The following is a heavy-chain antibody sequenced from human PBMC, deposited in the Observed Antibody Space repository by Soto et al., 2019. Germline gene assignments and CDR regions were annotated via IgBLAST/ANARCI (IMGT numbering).Heavy chain of an antibody. Sequence: QPGGSLRLSCAASGFTFSSYWMTWVRQAPGKGLEWVANIKQGGSETHYVDSVKGRFTISRDSAKNSLYLQMNSLRAEDTAVYYCARDPYEDDSGNYPSTYLNYWGQGTLVTVSS. V-gene: IGHV3-7*03. D-gene: IGHD3-10*01. CDR2: IKQGGSET. CDR1: GFTFSSYW. CDR3: ARDPYEDDSGNYPSTYLNY. J-gene: IGHJ4*02.